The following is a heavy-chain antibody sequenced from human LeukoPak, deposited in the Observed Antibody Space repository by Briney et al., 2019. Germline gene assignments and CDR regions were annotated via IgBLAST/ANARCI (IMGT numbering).Heavy chain of an antibody. V-gene: IGHV1-18*01. CDR3: ARAGGGNYYYFDS. CDR1: GYTFSCFR. CDR2: ISPYNGEA. J-gene: IGHJ4*02. Sequence: ASVTVSSKASGYTFSCFRISWVRQAPGQGLEWMGWISPYNGEASYSQVVQDRVTMTTYISTGTADMELRGLNSDDTAVYYCARAGGGNYYYFDSWGQGTLVSVPS. D-gene: IGHD5-24*01.